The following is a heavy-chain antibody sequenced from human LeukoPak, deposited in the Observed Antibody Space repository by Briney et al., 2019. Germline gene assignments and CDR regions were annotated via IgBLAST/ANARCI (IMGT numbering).Heavy chain of an antibody. J-gene: IGHJ1*01. Sequence: ASVKLSCKASGYTFSSYGISWVRQAPGQGLEWMGWISAYNGNTTYAQKFQGRVTMTTDTSTTTAYMELRSLTSDDTAVYYCAGEFIAAPGTPQYWGQGTLVTVSS. CDR2: ISAYNGNT. D-gene: IGHD6-13*01. V-gene: IGHV1-18*01. CDR1: GYTFSSYG. CDR3: AGEFIAAPGTPQY.